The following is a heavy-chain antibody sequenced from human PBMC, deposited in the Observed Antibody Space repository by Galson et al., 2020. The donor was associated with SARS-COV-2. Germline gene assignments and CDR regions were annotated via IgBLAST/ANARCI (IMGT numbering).Heavy chain of an antibody. J-gene: IGHJ5*02. CDR3: ARHPQLRYFDWLLTYNWFDP. V-gene: IGHV4-39*01. CDR1: GGSISSSSYY. Sequence: SETLSLTCTVSGGSISSSSYYWGWIRQPPGKGLEWIGSIYYSGSTYYNPSLKSRVTISVDTSKNQFSLKLSSVTAADTAVYYCARHPQLRYFDWLLTYNWFDPWGQGTLVTVSS. CDR2: IYYSGST. D-gene: IGHD3-9*01.